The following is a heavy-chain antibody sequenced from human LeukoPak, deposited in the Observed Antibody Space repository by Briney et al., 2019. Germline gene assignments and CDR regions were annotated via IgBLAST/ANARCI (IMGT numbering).Heavy chain of an antibody. V-gene: IGHV4-39*01. Sequence: SETLSLTCTVSGGSISSSSYYWGWIRQPPGKGLEWIGSIYHSGSTYYNPSLKSRVNISVDTSKNQSSLKLSSVTAADTTVYYCARHAHYYDTSGYYYGDAFDIWGQGTMVTVSS. J-gene: IGHJ3*02. CDR2: IYHSGST. CDR1: GGSISSSSYY. CDR3: ARHAHYYDTSGYYYGDAFDI. D-gene: IGHD3-22*01.